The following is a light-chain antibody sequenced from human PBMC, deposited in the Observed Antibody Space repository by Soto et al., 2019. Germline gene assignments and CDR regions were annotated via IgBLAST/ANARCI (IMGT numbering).Light chain of an antibody. CDR2: DNN. CDR3: QFFYISLSGFVV. Sequence: QSVLTQPPSMSGAPGQRVTISCTGSSSNIGAGYDVHWYQQHPGTAPKLLIFDNNNRPSGVPERFSGSKSDTSASLAITGLQAEDGADYYCQFFYISLSGFVVFGGGTKLTVL. J-gene: IGLJ2*01. CDR1: SSNIGAGYD. V-gene: IGLV1-40*01.